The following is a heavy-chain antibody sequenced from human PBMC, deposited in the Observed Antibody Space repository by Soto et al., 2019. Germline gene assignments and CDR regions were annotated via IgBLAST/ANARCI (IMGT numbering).Heavy chain of an antibody. CDR2: IFSNDEK. CDR1: GFSLSNAGLG. J-gene: IGHJ5*02. V-gene: IGHV2-26*04. CDR3: ASTYSTSWYWFDP. D-gene: IGHD6-13*01. Sequence: QVTVKESGPVLVKPTETLTLTCTVSGFSLSNAGLGVSWIRQPPGKALEWLAHIFSNDEKSYRTSLKSRLNISKDTSKSQVVLTMTNMDPVDTATYYCASTYSTSWYWFDPWGQGTLVTVSS.